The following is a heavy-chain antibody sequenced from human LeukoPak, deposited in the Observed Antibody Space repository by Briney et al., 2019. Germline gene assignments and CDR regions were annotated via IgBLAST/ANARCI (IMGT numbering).Heavy chain of an antibody. CDR1: GYSISSGYY. CDR3: PYVSGIGEL. V-gene: IGHV4-38-2*01. J-gene: IGHJ4*02. D-gene: IGHD3-10*01. Sequence: PSETLSLTCAVSGYSISSGYYWGWIRPPPGKGLEWIGSIYHSGSTHYNPSLKSRVTISVDTSKNQFSLKLGSVTAADTAVYYCPYVSGIGELWGQGTLVTVSS. CDR2: IYHSGST.